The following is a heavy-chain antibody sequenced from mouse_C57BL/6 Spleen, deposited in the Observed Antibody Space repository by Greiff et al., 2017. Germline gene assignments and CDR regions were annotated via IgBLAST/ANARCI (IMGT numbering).Heavy chain of an antibody. D-gene: IGHD6-1*01. J-gene: IGHJ4*01. Sequence: EVQLQESGPELVKPGASVKISCKASGYSFTDYNMNWVKQSNGKSLEWIGVINPNNGTTSYNQKFKGKATLTVDQSSSTAYMKLNSLTSEDSAVYYCSRIPSAVAPGYAMGYWGQGTSVTV. CDR1: GYSFTDYN. CDR3: SRIPSAVAPGYAMGY. CDR2: INPNNGTT. V-gene: IGHV1-39*01.